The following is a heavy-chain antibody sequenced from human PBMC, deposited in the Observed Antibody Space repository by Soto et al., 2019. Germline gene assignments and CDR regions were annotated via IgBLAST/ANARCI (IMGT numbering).Heavy chain of an antibody. CDR1: GGSFSGYY. Sequence: QVQLQQWGAGLLKPSETLSLTCAVYGGSFSGYYWSWIRQPPGKGREWIGEINHSGCTNYNPSLKGRVTISVDPSKTQFSLKLSSVTAADTAVYYCARGAGLQWLVHWFDPWGQGTLVTVSS. V-gene: IGHV4-34*01. J-gene: IGHJ5*02. CDR2: INHSGCT. CDR3: ARGAGLQWLVHWFDP. D-gene: IGHD6-19*01.